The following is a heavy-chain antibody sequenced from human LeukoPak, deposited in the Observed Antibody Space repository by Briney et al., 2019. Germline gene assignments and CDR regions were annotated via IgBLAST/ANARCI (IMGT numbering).Heavy chain of an antibody. Sequence: GGSLRLSCAASGFTFSSYWMSWVRQAPGKGLEWVANIKQDGSEKYYVDSVKGRFTISRDNSKNTLYLQMNSLRAEDTAVYYCAKQSGTLATWFDPWGQGTLVTVSS. CDR3: AKQSGTLATWFDP. CDR1: GFTFSSYW. CDR2: IKQDGSEK. D-gene: IGHD3-10*01. V-gene: IGHV3-7*03. J-gene: IGHJ5*02.